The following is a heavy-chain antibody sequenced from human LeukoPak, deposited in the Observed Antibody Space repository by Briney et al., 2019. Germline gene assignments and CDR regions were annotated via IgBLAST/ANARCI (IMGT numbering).Heavy chain of an antibody. J-gene: IGHJ4*02. V-gene: IGHV1-8*01. CDR2: MNPNSGNT. D-gene: IGHD1-1*01. Sequence: ASVKVSCKASGYTFTSYDIYWVRQATGQGLEWMGWMNPNSGNTAYAQKFQGRVTLTRNTSISTAYMELSSLRSEDTAVYYCAGGLRRGTVDYWGQGTLVTVSS. CDR1: GYTFTSYD. CDR3: AGGLRRGTVDY.